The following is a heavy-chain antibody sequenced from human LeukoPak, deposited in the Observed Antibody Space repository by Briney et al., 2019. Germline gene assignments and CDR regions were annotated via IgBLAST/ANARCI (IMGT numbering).Heavy chain of an antibody. Sequence: ASVKVSCKASGYTFTNYGINWVRQAPGQGLEWMGWISGYNGNTKYAENLQDRVTMTTDTSRNTAYMELRSLRSDDTAVYYCARRGSMVRGDFYYMDVWGKGTTVTVSS. CDR1: GYTFTNYG. CDR3: ARRGSMVRGDFYYMDV. D-gene: IGHD3-10*01. V-gene: IGHV1-18*01. CDR2: ISGYNGNT. J-gene: IGHJ6*03.